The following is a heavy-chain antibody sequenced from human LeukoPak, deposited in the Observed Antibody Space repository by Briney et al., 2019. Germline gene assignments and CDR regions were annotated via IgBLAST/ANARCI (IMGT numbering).Heavy chain of an antibody. CDR2: ISAYNGNT. V-gene: IGHV1-18*01. Sequence: ASVKVSCKASGYTFTSYGISWVRQAPGQGLEWMGWISAYNGNTNYAQKLQGRVTMTTDTSTSTAYMELRSLRSDDTAVYYCARDRANFWSGYPYYYYYGMDVWGQGTTVTVSS. D-gene: IGHD3-3*01. CDR3: ARDRANFWSGYPYYYYYGMDV. J-gene: IGHJ6*02. CDR1: GYTFTSYG.